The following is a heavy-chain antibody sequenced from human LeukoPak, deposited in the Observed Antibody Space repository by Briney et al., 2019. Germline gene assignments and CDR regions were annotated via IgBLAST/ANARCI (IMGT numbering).Heavy chain of an antibody. CDR1: GGSISSGGYY. D-gene: IGHD1-26*01. J-gene: IGHJ6*02. V-gene: IGHV4-61*08. CDR2: IYYSGST. CDR3: ARLVGARDYYYYGMDV. Sequence: SETLSLTCTVSGGSISSGGYYWSWIRQPPGKGLEWIGYIYYSGSTNYNPSLKSRVTISVDTSKNQFSLKLSSVTAADTAVYYCARLVGARDYYYYGMDVWGQGTTVTVSS.